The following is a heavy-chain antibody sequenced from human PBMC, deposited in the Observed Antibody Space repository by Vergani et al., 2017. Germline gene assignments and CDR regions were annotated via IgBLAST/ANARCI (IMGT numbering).Heavy chain of an antibody. CDR2: IWYDGSNK. Sequence: QVQLVESGGGVVQPGGSLRLSCAASGFTFSSYGMHWVRQAPGKGLEWVAVIWYDGSNKYYADSVKGRFTISRDNSKNTLYLQMNSLRAEDTAVYYCASEYDFWSGYAIDYWGQGTLVTVSS. V-gene: IGHV3-33*01. CDR3: ASEYDFWSGYAIDY. D-gene: IGHD3-3*01. CDR1: GFTFSSYG. J-gene: IGHJ4*02.